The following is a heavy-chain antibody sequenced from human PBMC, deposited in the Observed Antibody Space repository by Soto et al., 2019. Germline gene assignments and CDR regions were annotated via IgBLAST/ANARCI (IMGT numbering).Heavy chain of an antibody. V-gene: IGHV4-39*01. CDR1: GGSISSSSYY. Sequence: QLQLQESGPGLVKPSETLSLTCTVSGGSISSSSYYWGWIRQPPGKGLEWIGSIYYSGSTYYNPSLKSRVTKSVDTSTNQFSLKLSYVPAAGTAVYYCARHNSRRTGTPGHFDYWGQGTLVTVSS. CDR2: IYYSGST. D-gene: IGHD1-1*01. CDR3: ARHNSRRTGTPGHFDY. J-gene: IGHJ4*02.